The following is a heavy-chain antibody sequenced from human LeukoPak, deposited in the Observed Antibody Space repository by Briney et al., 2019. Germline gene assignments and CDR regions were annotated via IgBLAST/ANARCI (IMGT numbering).Heavy chain of an antibody. J-gene: IGHJ4*02. Sequence: SGTLSLTCAVSGGSLSSSNWWSWVRQPPGKGLEWIGEIYHNGSTNYNPSLKSRVTISVDKSKNQFSLKLSSVTAADTAVYYCARWGYYYDGSGLDYWGQGTLVTVSS. CDR3: ARWGYYYDGSGLDY. CDR1: GGSLSSSNW. D-gene: IGHD3-22*01. CDR2: IYHNGST. V-gene: IGHV4-4*02.